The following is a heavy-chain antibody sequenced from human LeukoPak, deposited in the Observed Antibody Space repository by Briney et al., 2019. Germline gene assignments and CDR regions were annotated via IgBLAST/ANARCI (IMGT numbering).Heavy chain of an antibody. CDR3: AKIPSATESFDY. V-gene: IGHV3-74*01. Sequence: GGSLRLSCAASGYTFSNYWMHWVRQAPGKGLVWVSRINSDGSSTTYADSVKGRFTISRDNAKNTLYLQMDSLRAEDTAIYYCAKIPSATESFDYWGQGTLVTVSS. CDR1: GYTFSNYW. J-gene: IGHJ4*02. CDR2: INSDGSST. D-gene: IGHD5-12*01.